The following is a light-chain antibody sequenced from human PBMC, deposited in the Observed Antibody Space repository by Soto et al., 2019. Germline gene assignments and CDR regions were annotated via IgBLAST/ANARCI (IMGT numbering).Light chain of an antibody. CDR1: QSVVYSSNNKNY. CDR2: WAS. Sequence: DIVMTQSPDSLAVSLGERATINCKSSQSVVYSSNNKNYLGWYQQKPGQSPNLLIYWASTRESGVPDRFSGSGSGTEFTLTLSSLQAEDVAVYYCQQYYSIPYTFGQGTQLEIK. V-gene: IGKV4-1*01. J-gene: IGKJ2*01. CDR3: QQYYSIPYT.